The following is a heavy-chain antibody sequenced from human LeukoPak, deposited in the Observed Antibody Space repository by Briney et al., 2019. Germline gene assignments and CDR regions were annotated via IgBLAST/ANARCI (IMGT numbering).Heavy chain of an antibody. CDR2: ISGSGGST. CDR1: GFAFSSYA. D-gene: IGHD3-10*01. CDR3: AKQRGSGSYVSYYYYMDV. Sequence: GGSLRLSCAASGFAFSSYAMSWVRQAPGKGLEWVSAISGSGGSTYYADSVKGRFTISRDNSKNTLYLQMNSLRAEDTAVYYCAKQRGSGSYVSYYYYMDVWGKGTTVTVSS. J-gene: IGHJ6*03. V-gene: IGHV3-23*01.